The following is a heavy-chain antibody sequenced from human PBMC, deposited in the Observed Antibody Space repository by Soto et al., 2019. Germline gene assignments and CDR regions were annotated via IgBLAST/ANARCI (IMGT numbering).Heavy chain of an antibody. CDR3: ARGSTIVLMVYAVYYYMDV. CDR2: MNPNSGNT. D-gene: IGHD2-8*01. V-gene: IGHV1-8*01. J-gene: IGHJ6*03. CDR1: GYTFTSYD. Sequence: ASVKVSCKASGYTFTSYDINWVRQATGQGLEWMGWMNPNSGNTGYAQKFQGRVTMTRNTSISTAYMELSSLRSEDTAVYYCARGSTIVLMVYAVYYYMDVWGKGTKVTVSS.